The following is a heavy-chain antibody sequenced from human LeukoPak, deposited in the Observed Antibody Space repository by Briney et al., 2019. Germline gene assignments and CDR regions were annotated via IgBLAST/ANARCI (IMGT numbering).Heavy chain of an antibody. CDR1: GYTFTSYD. D-gene: IGHD2-2*01. CDR3: ARMVVVPAASLGYYYYYLDV. CDR2: MNANSGNT. J-gene: IGHJ6*03. Sequence: GASVKVSCKASGYTFTSYDINWVRQATGQGLEWMGWMNANSGNTGYAQKFQGRVTMTRNTSISTAYMELSSLRSEDTAVYYCARMVVVPAASLGYYYYYLDVWGKGTTVTVSS. V-gene: IGHV1-8*01.